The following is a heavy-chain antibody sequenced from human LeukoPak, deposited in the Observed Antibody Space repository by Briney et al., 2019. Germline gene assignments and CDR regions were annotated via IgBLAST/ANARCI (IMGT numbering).Heavy chain of an antibody. CDR3: ARHGAVAGTAFDY. J-gene: IGHJ4*02. CDR2: IYYSGST. Sequence: SETLSLTCTVSGGSISSYYWSWIRQPPGRGLEWIGYIYYSGSTNYNPSLKSRVTISVDTSKNQFSLKLSSVTAADTAVYYCARHGAVAGTAFDYWGQGTLVTVSS. V-gene: IGHV4-59*08. D-gene: IGHD6-19*01. CDR1: GGSISSYY.